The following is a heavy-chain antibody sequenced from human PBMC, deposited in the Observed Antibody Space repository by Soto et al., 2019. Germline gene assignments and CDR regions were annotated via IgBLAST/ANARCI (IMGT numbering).Heavy chain of an antibody. V-gene: IGHV3-23*01. CDR1: GFTFSSYA. Sequence: GGSPELSCAASGFTFSSYAMSWVRQAPGKGLEWVSAISGSGGSTYYADSVKGRFTISRDNSKNTLYLQMNSLRAEDTAVYYCAKDRPVTIPNRYFDYWGQGTLVTVSS. D-gene: IGHD4-17*01. J-gene: IGHJ4*02. CDR2: ISGSGGST. CDR3: AKDRPVTIPNRYFDY.